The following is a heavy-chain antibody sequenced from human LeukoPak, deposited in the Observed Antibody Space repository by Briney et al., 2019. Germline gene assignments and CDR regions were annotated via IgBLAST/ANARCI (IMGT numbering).Heavy chain of an antibody. CDR3: ARAELLRAFDI. CDR2: ISSSSSYI. V-gene: IGHV3-21*01. Sequence: GGSLRLSCAASGFTFSSYSMNWVRQAPGKGLEWVSSISSSSSYIYYADSVKGRFTISRDNAKNSLYLQMNSLRAEDTAVYYCARAELLRAFDIWGQGTMVTVSS. CDR1: GFTFSSYS. D-gene: IGHD1-26*01. J-gene: IGHJ3*02.